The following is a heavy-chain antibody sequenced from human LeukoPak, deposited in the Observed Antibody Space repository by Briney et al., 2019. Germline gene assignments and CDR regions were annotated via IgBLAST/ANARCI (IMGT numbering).Heavy chain of an antibody. D-gene: IGHD1-26*01. J-gene: IGHJ6*02. V-gene: IGHV1-2*02. CDR3: ARVGATRGYYYYGMDV. CDR1: GHTFTGYY. CDR2: INPNSGGT. Sequence: ASVKVSCKASGHTFTGYYMHWVRQAPGQGLEWMGWINPNSGGTNYAQKFQGRVTMTRDTSISTAYMELSRLRSDDTAVYYCARVGATRGYYYYGMDVWGQGTTVTVSS.